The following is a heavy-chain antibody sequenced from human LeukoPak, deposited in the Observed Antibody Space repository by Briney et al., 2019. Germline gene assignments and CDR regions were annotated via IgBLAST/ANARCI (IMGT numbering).Heavy chain of an antibody. CDR1: GFTFDDYA. CDR2: ISGDGGST. V-gene: IGHV3-43*02. Sequence: PGGSLRLSCAASGFTFDDYAMHWVRQAPGKGLEWVSLISGDGGSTYYADSVKGRFTISRDNSKNSLYLQMNSLRTEDTALYYCAKGPEYSSSSWTDYWGQGTLVTASS. CDR3: AKGPEYSSSSWTDY. D-gene: IGHD6-6*01. J-gene: IGHJ4*02.